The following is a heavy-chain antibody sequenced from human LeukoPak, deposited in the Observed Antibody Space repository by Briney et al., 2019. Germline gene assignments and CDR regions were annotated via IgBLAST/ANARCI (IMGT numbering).Heavy chain of an antibody. Sequence: ASVKVSCKASGYTFTSYDINWVRQATGQGLEWMGWMNPNSGNTGYAQKFQGRVTMTRNTSISTAYMELSSLRSEDTAVYYCARSAFDCSGGSCYTPPDYWGQGTLVTVSS. CDR3: ARSAFDCSGGSCYTPPDY. D-gene: IGHD2-15*01. J-gene: IGHJ4*02. V-gene: IGHV1-8*01. CDR2: MNPNSGNT. CDR1: GYTFTSYD.